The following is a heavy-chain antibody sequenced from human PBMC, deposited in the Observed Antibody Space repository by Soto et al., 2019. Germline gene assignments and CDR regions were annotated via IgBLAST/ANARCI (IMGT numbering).Heavy chain of an antibody. J-gene: IGHJ6*02. CDR1: GGTFSSYA. V-gene: IGHV1-69*01. D-gene: IGHD3-16*01. CDR3: ASGGGIYYYYGMDV. Sequence: QVQLVQSGAEVKKPGSSVKVSCKASGGTFSSYAISWVRQAPGQGLEWMGGIIPIFGTANYAQKVQGRVTITADESTRTAYMELSSVRAEDTAVCYCASGGGIYYYYGMDVWGQGTPVTVSS. CDR2: IIPIFGTA.